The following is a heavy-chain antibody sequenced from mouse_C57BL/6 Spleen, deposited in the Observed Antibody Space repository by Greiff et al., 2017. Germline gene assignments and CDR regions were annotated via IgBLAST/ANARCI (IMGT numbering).Heavy chain of an antibody. CDR3: ARPLRTTVGEGFDY. CDR2: INPSNGGT. Sequence: QVQLQQPGTELVKPGASVKLSCKASGYTFTSYWMHWVKQRPGQGLEWIGNINPSNGGTNYNEKFKSKATLTVDKSSSPASMQLTSLTSEDSQVYNFARPLRTTVGEGFDYWGQGTTLTVSS. J-gene: IGHJ2*01. CDR1: GYTFTSYW. D-gene: IGHD1-1*01. V-gene: IGHV1-53*01.